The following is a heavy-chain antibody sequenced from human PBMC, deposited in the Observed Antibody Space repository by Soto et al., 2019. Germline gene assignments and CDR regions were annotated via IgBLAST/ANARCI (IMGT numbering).Heavy chain of an antibody. CDR2: IKSKTDGGTT. D-gene: IGHD3-3*01. V-gene: IGHV3-15*01. CDR1: GFTFSNAW. J-gene: IGHJ5*02. Sequence: PGGSLRLSCAASGFTFSNAWMSWVRQAPGKGLEWVGRIKSKTDGGTTDYAAPVKGRFTISRDDSKNTLYLQMNSLKTEDTAVYYCTTESNYDFWSGYPPRRYNWFDPWGQGTLVTVSS. CDR3: TTESNYDFWSGYPPRRYNWFDP.